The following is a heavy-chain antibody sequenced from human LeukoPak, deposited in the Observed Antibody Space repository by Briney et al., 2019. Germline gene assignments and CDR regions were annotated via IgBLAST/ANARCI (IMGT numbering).Heavy chain of an antibody. D-gene: IGHD3-10*01. CDR1: GGTFSSYA. Sequence: SVTVSCKASGGTFSSYAISWVRQAPGQGLEWMGGIIPIFGTANYAQKFQGRVTITADESTSTAYMELSSLRSEDTAVYYCARAMVRGVRWGAFDIWGQGTMVTVSS. CDR2: IIPIFGTA. CDR3: ARAMVRGVRWGAFDI. V-gene: IGHV1-69*01. J-gene: IGHJ3*02.